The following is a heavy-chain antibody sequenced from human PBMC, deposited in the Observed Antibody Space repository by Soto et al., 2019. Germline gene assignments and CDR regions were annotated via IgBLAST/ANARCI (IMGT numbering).Heavy chain of an antibody. CDR1: GYTFTGYY. CDR2: INPNGGGT. J-gene: IGHJ5*02. CDR3: ARDWGASLHSYKWFDP. D-gene: IGHD1-26*01. Sequence: QVQLVQSGAEVKKPGASVKVSCKASGYTFTGYYMHWVRQAPGQGLEWMGWINPNGGGTNYAQKFQGRVTITADESTSTAYMELSSLRSEDTAVYYCARDWGASLHSYKWFDPWGQGTLVTVSS. V-gene: IGHV1-2*02.